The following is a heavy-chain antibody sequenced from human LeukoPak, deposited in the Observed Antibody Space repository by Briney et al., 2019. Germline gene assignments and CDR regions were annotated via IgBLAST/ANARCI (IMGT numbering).Heavy chain of an antibody. CDR2: IWYDGSNK. Sequence: PGRSLRLSCAASGFTFSSYGMHWVRQAPGKGLEWVAVIWYDGSNKYYADSVKGRFTISRDNSKDTLYLQMNSLRAEDTAVYYCARVYGGNSGGFDYWGQGTLVTVSS. CDR3: ARVYGGNSGGFDY. J-gene: IGHJ4*02. CDR1: GFTFSSYG. V-gene: IGHV3-33*01. D-gene: IGHD4-23*01.